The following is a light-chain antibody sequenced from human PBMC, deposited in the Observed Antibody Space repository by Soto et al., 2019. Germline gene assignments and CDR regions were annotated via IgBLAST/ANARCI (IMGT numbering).Light chain of an antibody. CDR1: QSVSSSY. CDR2: GAS. Sequence: SPGVRATLSCRASQSVSSSYLAWYHQKPGQAPRLLIYGASSRATCMPDRFSGSGSGTDFTLTISRLEPEEFAVYYCQQYGSSPPITFGQG. CDR3: QQYGSSPPIT. J-gene: IGKJ5*01. V-gene: IGKV3-20*01.